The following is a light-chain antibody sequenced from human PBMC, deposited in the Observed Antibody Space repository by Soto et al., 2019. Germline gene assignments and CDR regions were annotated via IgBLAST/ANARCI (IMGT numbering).Light chain of an antibody. CDR3: IHYNNWPPDT. J-gene: IGKJ2*01. CDR2: GAS. V-gene: IGKV3-15*01. CDR1: QSISSD. Sequence: EIVMTQSPATLSVSPGERATLSCRASQSISSDLAWYQQKPGQAPRLLIYGASTRATGVPARFSGSGSGTEFTLTISSLQSEDFAVYYCIHYNNWPPDTFGQGTKLEIK.